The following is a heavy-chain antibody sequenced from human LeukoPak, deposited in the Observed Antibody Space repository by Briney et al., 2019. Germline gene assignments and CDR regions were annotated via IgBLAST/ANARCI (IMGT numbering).Heavy chain of an antibody. CDR2: FDPEDGET. D-gene: IGHD4-17*01. CDR1: GYTLTELS. Sequence: ASVKVSCKVSGYTLTELSMHWVRQAPGKGLEWMGGFDPEDGETIYAQKFQDRVTMTEDTSTDTAYMELSSLRSEDTAVYYCATGHDYGDWFDPWGQGTLVTVSS. CDR3: ATGHDYGDWFDP. J-gene: IGHJ5*02. V-gene: IGHV1-24*01.